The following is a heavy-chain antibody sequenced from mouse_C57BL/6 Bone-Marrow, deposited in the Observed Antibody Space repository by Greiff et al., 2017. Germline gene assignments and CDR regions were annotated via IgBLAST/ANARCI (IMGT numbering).Heavy chain of an antibody. Sequence: EVQRVESEGGLVQPGSSMKLSCTASGFTFSDYYMAWVRQVPEKGLEWVANINYDGSSTYYLDSLKSRFIISRDNAKNILYLQMSSLKSEDTATYYCARDFYYYGMDYWGQGTSVTVSS. CDR2: INYDGSST. V-gene: IGHV5-16*01. CDR1: GFTFSDYY. J-gene: IGHJ4*01. CDR3: ARDFYYYGMDY.